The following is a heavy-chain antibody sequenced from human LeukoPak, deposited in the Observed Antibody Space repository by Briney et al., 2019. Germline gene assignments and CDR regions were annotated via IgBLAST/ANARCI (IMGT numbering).Heavy chain of an antibody. Sequence: PGGSLRLSCAASGFTLSSYEMNWVRQAPGKGLEWVSYISSSGSTIYYADSVKGRFTISRDNAKNSLYLQMNSLRAEDTAVYYCARDSRDGYNSRGDYWGQGTLVTVSS. CDR2: ISSSGSTI. CDR3: ARDSRDGYNSRGDY. J-gene: IGHJ4*02. D-gene: IGHD5-24*01. V-gene: IGHV3-48*03. CDR1: GFTLSSYE.